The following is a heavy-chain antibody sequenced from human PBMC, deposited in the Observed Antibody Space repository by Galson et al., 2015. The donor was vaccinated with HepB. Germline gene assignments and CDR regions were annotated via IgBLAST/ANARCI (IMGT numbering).Heavy chain of an antibody. CDR2: IIPIFGTA. V-gene: IGHV1-69*13. D-gene: IGHD5-18*01. CDR1: GGTFSSYA. Sequence: SVKVSCKASGGTFSSYAISWVRQAPGQGLEWMGGIIPIFGTANYAQKFQGRVTITANESTSTAYMELSSLRSEDTAVYYCASFRGTAMGSLFDYWGQGTLVTVSS. CDR3: ASFRGTAMGSLFDY. J-gene: IGHJ4*02.